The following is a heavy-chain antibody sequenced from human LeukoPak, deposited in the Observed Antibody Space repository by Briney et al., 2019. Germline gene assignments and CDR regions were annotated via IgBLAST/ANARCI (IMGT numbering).Heavy chain of an antibody. CDR3: ARASMNYYFDY. Sequence: GGSLRLSCAASGFTFSSYWMSWVRQAPGKGLEWVANIKQDGSERYYVDSEKGRFTISRDNAKNSLYLQMNSLRAEDTAVYYCARASMNYYFDYWGQGTLVTVSS. V-gene: IGHV3-7*01. CDR1: GFTFSSYW. CDR2: IKQDGSER. J-gene: IGHJ4*02. D-gene: IGHD2/OR15-2a*01.